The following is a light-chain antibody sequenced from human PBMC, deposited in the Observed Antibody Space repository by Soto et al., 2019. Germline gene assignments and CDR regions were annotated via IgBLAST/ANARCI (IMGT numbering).Light chain of an antibody. Sequence: VLTQSPGTLSLSPGERASLSCRASQRVSSSYLAWYQQKPGQAPRLLIYGASSRATGIPDRFSGSGSGTDFTLTISRLEPEDFAVYYCQQYGSSPRTFGQGTKVDI. CDR2: GAS. CDR1: QRVSSSY. V-gene: IGKV3-20*01. CDR3: QQYGSSPRT. J-gene: IGKJ1*01.